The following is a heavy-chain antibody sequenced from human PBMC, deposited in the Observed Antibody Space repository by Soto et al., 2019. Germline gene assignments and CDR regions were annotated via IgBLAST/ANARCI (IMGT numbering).Heavy chain of an antibody. Sequence: ASVKVSCKAYGYTFTNHHVHWVRLAPGQRLELMGIITPSNGATNYAQKFQARVDLTRDTSTSTVYLELSSLRSEDTAVYYCVTKACATSMKSGFNFWRHGNLVSVSA. CDR2: ITPSNGAT. CDR1: GYTFTNHH. V-gene: IGHV1-46*01. CDR3: VTKACATSMKSGFNF. J-gene: IGHJ4*01. D-gene: IGHD3-10*01.